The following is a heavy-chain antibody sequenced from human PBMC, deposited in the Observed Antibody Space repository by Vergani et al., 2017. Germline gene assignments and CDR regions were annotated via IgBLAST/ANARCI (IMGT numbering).Heavy chain of an antibody. V-gene: IGHV3-15*07. Sequence: EVQLVESGGGLVKPGGSLRLSCAASGFTFSNAWMNWVRQAPGEGLEWVGRIKSKTDGGTTDYAAPVKGRFTISRDDSKNTLYLQMNSLKNEDTAVYYCTTTELSDYYDSSGYHDYWGQGTLVTVSS. D-gene: IGHD3-22*01. J-gene: IGHJ4*02. CDR3: TTTELSDYYDSSGYHDY. CDR1: GFTFSNAW. CDR2: IKSKTDGGTT.